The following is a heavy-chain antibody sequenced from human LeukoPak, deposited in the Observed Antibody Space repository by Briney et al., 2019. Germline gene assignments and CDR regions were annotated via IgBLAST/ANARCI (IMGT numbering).Heavy chain of an antibody. CDR3: ARDLSGPRGYYYGMDV. Sequence: GGSLRLSCAASGFTFSSYAMHWVRQAPGKGLEWVAVISYDGSNKYYADSVKGRFTISRDNSKNTLYLQMNSLRAEDTAVYYCARDLSGPRGYYYGMDVWGPGTTVTVSS. CDR2: ISYDGSNK. D-gene: IGHD3-10*01. CDR1: GFTFSSYA. J-gene: IGHJ6*02. V-gene: IGHV3-30-3*01.